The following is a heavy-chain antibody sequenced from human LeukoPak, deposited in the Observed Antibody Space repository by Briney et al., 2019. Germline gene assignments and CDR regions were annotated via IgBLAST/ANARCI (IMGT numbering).Heavy chain of an antibody. Sequence: PSETLSLTCTVSGYSISSGYYWGWIRQPPGKGLEWIGSIYHSGSTYYNPSLKSRVTISVDTSKNQFSLKLSSVTAADTAVYYCARGGGLVYARSVPSWFDPWGQGTLVTVSS. D-gene: IGHD2-8*01. CDR1: GYSISSGYY. J-gene: IGHJ5*02. V-gene: IGHV4-38-2*02. CDR3: ARGGGLVYARSVPSWFDP. CDR2: IYHSGST.